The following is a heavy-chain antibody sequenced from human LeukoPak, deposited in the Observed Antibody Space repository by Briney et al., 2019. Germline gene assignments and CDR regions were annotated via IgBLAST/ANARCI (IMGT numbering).Heavy chain of an antibody. CDR1: GGSFSGYY. CDR3: ARARPLLGYCSSTSCYEDYMDV. CDR2: INHSGST. Sequence: SETLSLTCAVYGGSFSGYYWSWIRQPPGKGLEWIGEINHSGSTNYNPSLKSRITISVDTSKNQFSLKLSSVTAADTAVYYCARARPLLGYCSSTSCYEDYMDVWGKGTTVTVPS. D-gene: IGHD2-2*01. J-gene: IGHJ6*03. V-gene: IGHV4-34*01.